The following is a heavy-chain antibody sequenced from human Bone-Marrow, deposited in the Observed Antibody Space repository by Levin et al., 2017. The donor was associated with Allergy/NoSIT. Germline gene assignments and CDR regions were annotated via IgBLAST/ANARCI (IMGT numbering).Heavy chain of an antibody. D-gene: IGHD3-10*01. V-gene: IGHV3-48*03. J-gene: IGHJ4*02. CDR2: ISISSTATI. Sequence: PGGSLRLSCVASGFTLRSHEMSWVRQAPGKGLEWVSYISISSTATIYYADSVKGRFTSSRDNANNSLYLQMDSLRAEDTAVYYCARWDGYYGSGSYYLDYWGQGTLVTVSS. CDR3: ARWDGYYGSGSYYLDY. CDR1: GFTLRSHE.